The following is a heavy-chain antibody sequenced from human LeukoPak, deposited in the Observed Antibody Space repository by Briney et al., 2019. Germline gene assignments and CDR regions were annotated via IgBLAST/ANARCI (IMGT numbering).Heavy chain of an antibody. CDR2: INPNSGGT. V-gene: IGHV1-2*02. J-gene: IGHJ6*02. CDR1: GYTFTGYY. D-gene: IGHD6-13*01. Sequence: ASVKVSCKASGYTFTGYYMQWVRQAPGQGLEWMGWINPNSGGTNYAQKFQGRVTMTRDTSISTAYMELSRLRSDDTAVYYCARDRSSSWSYYYYGMDVWGQGTTVTVSS. CDR3: ARDRSSSWSYYYYGMDV.